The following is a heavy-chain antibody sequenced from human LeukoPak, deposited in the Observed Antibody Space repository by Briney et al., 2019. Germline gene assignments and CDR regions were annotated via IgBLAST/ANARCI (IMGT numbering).Heavy chain of an antibody. CDR2: ISGSGDST. J-gene: IGHJ4*02. Sequence: GRSLRLSCVASGFTLNNYTMRWVRQAPGKGLEWVSAISGSGDSTYYADSVKGRFTISRDNSKNTLYLQMNSLRVEDTAVYYCTKPDCPSTSCYTLDYWGQGILVTVSS. D-gene: IGHD2-2*02. CDR3: TKPDCPSTSCYTLDY. CDR1: GFTLNNYT. V-gene: IGHV3-23*01.